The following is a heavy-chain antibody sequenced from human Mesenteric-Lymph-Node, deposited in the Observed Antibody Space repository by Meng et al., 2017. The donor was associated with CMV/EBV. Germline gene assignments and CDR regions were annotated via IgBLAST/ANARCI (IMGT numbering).Heavy chain of an antibody. D-gene: IGHD3-10*01. CDR3: ARGSGGMKAFDS. V-gene: IGHV4-31*03. CDR2: IYRSGTT. Sequence: TVSGGSISSGDYYWSWLRQHPGKDLEWIGYIYRSGTTYHNPSLKSRVAIVVDTSKSRFSLNLTSVTAADTALYYCARGSGGMKAFDSWGQGTLVTVSS. J-gene: IGHJ4*02. CDR1: GGSISSGDYY.